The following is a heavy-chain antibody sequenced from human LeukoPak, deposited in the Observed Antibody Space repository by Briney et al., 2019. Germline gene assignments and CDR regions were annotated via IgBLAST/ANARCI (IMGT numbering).Heavy chain of an antibody. Sequence: ASVKVSCKASGYTFTSYGISWVRQAPGQGLEWMGWISAYNGNTNYAQKLQGRVTMTTDTSTSTAYMELRSLRSDDTAVYYCARDSRIAVAGTPFDYWGQGTLVTVSS. D-gene: IGHD6-19*01. J-gene: IGHJ4*02. CDR3: ARDSRIAVAGTPFDY. V-gene: IGHV1-18*01. CDR2: ISAYNGNT. CDR1: GYTFTSYG.